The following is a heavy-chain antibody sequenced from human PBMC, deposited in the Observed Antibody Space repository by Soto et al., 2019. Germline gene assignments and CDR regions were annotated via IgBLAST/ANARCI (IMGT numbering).Heavy chain of an antibody. CDR1: GYTFIRYG. CDR2: ISPYNDYT. J-gene: IGHJ6*01. D-gene: IGHD3-16*01. V-gene: IGHV1-18*01. Sequence: QVQLAQSANEVKKPGASVRVSCKAAGYTFIRYGIAWVRQAPGQGLEWMGWISPYNDYTVYAQKFQGRVSMTAVTFTRTVYMSLRGLKSDDTAVYYCARGGYYDNSWGKLSHYGLDVWGQGTSVSVAS. CDR3: ARGGYYDNSWGKLSHYGLDV.